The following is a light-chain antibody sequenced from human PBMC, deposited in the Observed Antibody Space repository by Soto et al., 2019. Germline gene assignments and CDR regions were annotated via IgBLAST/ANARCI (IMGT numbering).Light chain of an antibody. J-gene: IGLJ2*01. CDR3: SSYTSSSTPRVA. V-gene: IGLV2-14*01. Sequence: QSALTQPACVSGSPGQSITISCTGTSSGVDGYNYVSWYQQHPGKAPKLMIYDVSNRPSGVSNRFSGSKSGNTASLTISGLQAEDEADDYCSSYTSSSTPRVAFGGGTQLTVL. CDR2: DVS. CDR1: SSGVDGYNY.